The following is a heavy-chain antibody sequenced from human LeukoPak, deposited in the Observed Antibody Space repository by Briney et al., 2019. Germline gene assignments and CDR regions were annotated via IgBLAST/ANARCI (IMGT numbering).Heavy chain of an antibody. CDR3: AKGRSSWFSGSFDY. V-gene: IGHV3-23*01. Sequence: GSLRLSCAASGFTFSSYAMSWVRQAPGKGLKWVSAISGSGGSTYYADSVKGRFTISRDNSKNTLYLQMDSLRAEDTAVYYCAKGRSSWFSGSFDYWGQGTLVTVSS. CDR2: ISGSGGST. CDR1: GFTFSSYA. D-gene: IGHD6-19*01. J-gene: IGHJ4*02.